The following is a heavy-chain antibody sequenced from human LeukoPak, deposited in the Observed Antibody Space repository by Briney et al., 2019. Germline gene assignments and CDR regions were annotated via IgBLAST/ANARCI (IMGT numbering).Heavy chain of an antibody. Sequence: ASVKVSCKASGYTFTSYYMHWVRQAPGQGLEWMGIINPSGGSTSYAQKFQGRVTMTRDTSISTAYMELSRLRSDDTAVYYCARDRPEYSSGWYGDYWGKGTTVTVSS. CDR2: INPSGGST. CDR1: GYTFTSYY. CDR3: ARDRPEYSSGWYGDY. D-gene: IGHD6-19*01. V-gene: IGHV1-46*01. J-gene: IGHJ6*04.